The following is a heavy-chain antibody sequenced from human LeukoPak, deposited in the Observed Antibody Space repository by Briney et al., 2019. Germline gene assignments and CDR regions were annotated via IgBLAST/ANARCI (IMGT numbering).Heavy chain of an antibody. CDR3: ARLKYGDYGLYYFDY. D-gene: IGHD4-17*01. J-gene: IGHJ4*02. CDR1: GGSISSYY. V-gene: IGHV4-59*08. Sequence: SETLSLTCTVSGGSISSYYWNWIRQPPGKGLESIGYIYYSNTNYNPSLKSRVTISVDTSKNQFSLKLSSVTAADTAVYYCARLKYGDYGLYYFDYWGQGTLVTVPS. CDR2: IYYSNT.